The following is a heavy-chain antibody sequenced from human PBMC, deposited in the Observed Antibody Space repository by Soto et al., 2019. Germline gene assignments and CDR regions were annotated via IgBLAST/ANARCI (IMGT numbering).Heavy chain of an antibody. V-gene: IGHV3-23*01. CDR3: AKSWDTTSSSSSH. Sequence: EVQLLESGGGLVQPGGSLRLSCAASGFTFSTYAMSWVRQAPGKGLEWVSAISGTGGSTYYADSVKGRFTISRDNSKITLYLQMSSLRAEDTAVYYCAKSWDTTSSSSSHWGQGTLVTVSS. CDR1: GFTFSTYA. J-gene: IGHJ4*02. CDR2: ISGTGGST. D-gene: IGHD6-6*01.